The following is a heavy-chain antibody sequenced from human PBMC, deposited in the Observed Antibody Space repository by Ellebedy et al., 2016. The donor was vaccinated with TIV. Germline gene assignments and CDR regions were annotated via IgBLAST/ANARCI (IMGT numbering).Heavy chain of an antibody. CDR2: INHSGDT. CDR1: GGSFSDYY. J-gene: IGHJ4*02. V-gene: IGHV4-34*01. Sequence: MPSETLSLTCALYGGSFSDYYWSWIRQPPGKGLEWIGEINHSGDTTYNPSLKSRITISVDTSKNQFSLNLSSVTAADTAVYYCARGLARDYWGQGTLVTVSS. CDR3: ARGLARDY.